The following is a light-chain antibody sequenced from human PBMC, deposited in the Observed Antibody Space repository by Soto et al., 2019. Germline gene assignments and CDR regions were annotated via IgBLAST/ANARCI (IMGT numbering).Light chain of an antibody. J-gene: IGKJ1*01. CDR2: ATS. V-gene: IGKV1-39*01. CDR3: QQSYSTLWT. CDR1: QSISTY. Sequence: DVQMTQSPSSLSASIGETVTITCRASQSISTYLIWYQQKPGKAPKLLIYATSSLQSGVPTRFSGSGSGTDFTLTISSLQPEDFATYYCQQSYSTLWTFGQGTKV.